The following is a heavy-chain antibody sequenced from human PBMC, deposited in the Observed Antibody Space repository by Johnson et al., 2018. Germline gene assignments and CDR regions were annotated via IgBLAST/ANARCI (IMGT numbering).Heavy chain of an antibody. V-gene: IGHV1-46*01. Sequence: VQLVESGAEVKKPGASVKVSCKASGYTFTSYYMHWVRQAPGQGLEWMGIINPSGGSTSYAQKFQGRVTITADESTSTADMELGSLGSEYTAVYYCARDRGDGYNGDAFGSWGQGTMVTVSS. CDR3: ARDRGDGYNGDAFGS. J-gene: IGHJ3*02. CDR1: GYTFTSYY. CDR2: INPSGGST. D-gene: IGHD5-24*01.